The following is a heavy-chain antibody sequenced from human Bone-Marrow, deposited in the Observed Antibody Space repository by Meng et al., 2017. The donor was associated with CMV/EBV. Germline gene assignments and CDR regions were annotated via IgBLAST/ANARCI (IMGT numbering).Heavy chain of an antibody. D-gene: IGHD5-18*01. CDR3: AKARGIQLWLDY. J-gene: IGHJ4*02. V-gene: IGHV3-23*01. CDR2: ISGSGGST. Sequence: YLLLSGGGSDQPGGSLRLSWAASGFTFGSYAMSWVRQAPGKWLEWVSAISGSGGSTYYADSVKGRFTISRDNSKNTLYLQMNSLRAEDTAVYYCAKARGIQLWLDYWGQGTLVTVSS. CDR1: GFTFGSYA.